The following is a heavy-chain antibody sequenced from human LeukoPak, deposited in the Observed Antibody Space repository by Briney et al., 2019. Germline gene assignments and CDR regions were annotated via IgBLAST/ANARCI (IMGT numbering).Heavy chain of an antibody. D-gene: IGHD6-13*01. CDR2: IKEDGSEE. V-gene: IGHV3-7*05. Sequence: PGGSLRLSCTASGFTFSTYWMSWVRQTPEKGLEWVANIKEDGSEEVYVDSVKGRSTISRDNAKSSLYLQMNSLRTEDTAVYYCARDPYSRSWSYGMDVWGQGTTVTVSS. CDR3: ARDPYSRSWSYGMDV. J-gene: IGHJ6*02. CDR1: GFTFSTYW.